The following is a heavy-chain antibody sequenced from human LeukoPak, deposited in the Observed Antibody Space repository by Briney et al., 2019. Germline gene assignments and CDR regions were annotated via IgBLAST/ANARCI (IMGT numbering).Heavy chain of an antibody. CDR2: IYSSGSA. D-gene: IGHD2-21*02. J-gene: IGHJ6*03. Sequence: PSETLSLTCSVSGDSISSYYWSWIRQPAGKGLEWIGRIYSSGSANYNPSLKSRVAMSVDTSKNQFSLELTSVAAADTALYYCARNGVTSGARNYYYYMDVWGKGTTVTVSS. CDR1: GDSISSYY. V-gene: IGHV4-4*07. CDR3: ARNGVTSGARNYYYYMDV.